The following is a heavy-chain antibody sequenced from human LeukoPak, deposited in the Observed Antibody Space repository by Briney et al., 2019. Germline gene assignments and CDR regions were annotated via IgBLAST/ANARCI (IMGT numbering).Heavy chain of an antibody. D-gene: IGHD5-12*01. J-gene: IGHJ6*02. CDR3: TKQGGGYIPSGMDV. CDR2: ISGSGGST. V-gene: IGHV3-23*01. CDR1: GFTFSSYA. Sequence: GGSLRLSCAASGFTFSSYAMSWVRQAPGKGLEWVSAISGSGGSTYYADSVKGRFTISRDNSKNTLYLQMNSLKTEDTALYYCTKQGGGYIPSGMDVWGQGTTVIVSS.